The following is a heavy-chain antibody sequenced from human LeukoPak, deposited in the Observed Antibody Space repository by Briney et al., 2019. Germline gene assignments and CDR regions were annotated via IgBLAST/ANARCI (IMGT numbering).Heavy chain of an antibody. J-gene: IGHJ4*02. D-gene: IGHD6-13*01. CDR3: VREGVASGLYFDY. V-gene: IGHV3-7*01. CDR2: INQDGSDT. Sequence: GGSLRLSCAASGFTFSSHWMNWVRQAPGKGLEWVANINQDGSDTYYLDSVKGRFTISRDKARNSLFLQMNSLRAEDTAVYCCVREGVASGLYFDYWGQGRLTTVSS. CDR1: GFTFSSHW.